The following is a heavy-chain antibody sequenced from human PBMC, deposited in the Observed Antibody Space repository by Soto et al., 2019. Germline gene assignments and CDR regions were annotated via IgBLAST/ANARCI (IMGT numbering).Heavy chain of an antibody. V-gene: IGHV4-38-2*01. Sequence: SQTRSLTCVVSGYSISSVYYWCYVRQPPGKGLEGSGSIYHIGTSYSKTSPKSRVTISVDASKNQFSLKLSSVTAADTAVYYCARNYEFYYDSTSYYPRPFDDWGQGPLVTVSA. CDR3: ARNYEFYYDSTSYYPRPFDD. J-gene: IGHJ4*02. CDR2: IYHIGTS. CDR1: GYSISSVYY. D-gene: IGHD3-22*01.